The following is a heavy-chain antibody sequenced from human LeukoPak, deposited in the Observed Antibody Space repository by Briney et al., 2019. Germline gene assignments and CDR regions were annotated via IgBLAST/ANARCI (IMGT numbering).Heavy chain of an antibody. Sequence: SQTLSLTRAVSGGSISSGSYSWSWIRQPPGKGLEWIGYIYPRGSTYYNPSLKSRVILSLDKSANQFSLNLSSVTAADTAVYYCARFSPRAMGNYLDFWGQGTLVTVSS. D-gene: IGHD7-27*01. V-gene: IGHV4-30-2*01. J-gene: IGHJ4*02. CDR1: GGSISSGSYS. CDR3: ARFSPRAMGNYLDF. CDR2: IYPRGST.